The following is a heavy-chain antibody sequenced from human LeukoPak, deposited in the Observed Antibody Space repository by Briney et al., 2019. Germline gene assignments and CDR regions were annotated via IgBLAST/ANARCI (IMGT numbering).Heavy chain of an antibody. CDR3: ARDGGTYITETSTDRHNWMDP. Sequence: SETLSLTCTVSGGSTSSAGFYWSWIRQPAGKGLEWIGRMETIGTTSYNPSLRSRVTISIDTSKNQFSLRLTSVTAADTAVYYCARDGGTYITETSTDRHNWMDPWGQGSLVTVSS. D-gene: IGHD1-20*01. J-gene: IGHJ5*02. CDR2: METIGTT. V-gene: IGHV4-61*02. CDR1: GGSTSSAGFY.